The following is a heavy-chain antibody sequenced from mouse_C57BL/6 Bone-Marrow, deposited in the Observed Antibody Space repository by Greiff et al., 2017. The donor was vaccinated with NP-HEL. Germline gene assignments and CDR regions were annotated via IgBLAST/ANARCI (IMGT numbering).Heavy chain of an antibody. V-gene: IGHV5-9-1*02. CDR3: TRDRDGYYLDY. CDR2: ISSGGDYI. J-gene: IGHJ2*01. CDR1: GFTFSSYA. D-gene: IGHD2-3*01. Sequence: EVQGVESGEGLVKPGGSLKLSCAASGFTFSSYAMSWVRQTPEKRLEWVAYISSGGDYIYYADTVKGRFTISRDNARNTLYLQMSSLKSEDTAMYYCTRDRDGYYLDYWGQGTTLTVSS.